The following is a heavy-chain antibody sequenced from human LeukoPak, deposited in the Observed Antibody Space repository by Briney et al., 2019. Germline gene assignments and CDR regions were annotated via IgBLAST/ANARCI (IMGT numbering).Heavy chain of an antibody. CDR2: FDPEDGET. V-gene: IGHV1-24*01. CDR1: GYTLTELS. D-gene: IGHD6-13*01. CDR3: ATTWQQPPRFDEGYFDY. J-gene: IGHJ4*02. Sequence: ASVKVSCKVSGYTLTELSMHWVRQAPGKGLEWMGGFDPEDGETIYAQKFQGRVTMTEDTSTDTAYMELSSLRSEDTAVYYCATTWQQPPRFDEGYFDYWGQGTLVTVSS.